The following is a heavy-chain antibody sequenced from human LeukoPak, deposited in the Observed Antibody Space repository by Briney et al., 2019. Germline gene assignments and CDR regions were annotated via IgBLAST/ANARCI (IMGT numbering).Heavy chain of an antibody. J-gene: IGHJ4*02. CDR1: GFTFSSYW. CDR2: ISGSGGST. CDR3: EKDPDTGDYFDY. D-gene: IGHD5-18*01. V-gene: IGHV3-23*01. Sequence: GGSLRLSCAASGFTFSSYWMSWVRQAPGKGLEWGSAISGSGGSTYYADSVKGRVTISRDNYKNTLYLQMNSLRAEDTAVYYCEKDPDTGDYFDYWGQGTLVTVSS.